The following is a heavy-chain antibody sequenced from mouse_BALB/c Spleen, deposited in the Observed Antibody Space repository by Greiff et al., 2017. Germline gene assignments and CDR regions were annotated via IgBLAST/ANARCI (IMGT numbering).Heavy chain of an antibody. Sequence: QVQLQQPGAELVRPGASVKLSCKASGYTFTSYWMNWVKQRPEQGLEWMGRIDPYDSDTHYNQKFKDKAILTTDKSSSTDYMELRSLTSEDSAVYYCTRRYRSNYWDMDDWGQGTSVTVSS. CDR3: TRRYRSNYWDMDD. J-gene: IGHJ4*01. CDR2: IDPYDSDT. D-gene: IGHD2-14*01. CDR1: GYTFTSYW. V-gene: IGHV1S126*01.